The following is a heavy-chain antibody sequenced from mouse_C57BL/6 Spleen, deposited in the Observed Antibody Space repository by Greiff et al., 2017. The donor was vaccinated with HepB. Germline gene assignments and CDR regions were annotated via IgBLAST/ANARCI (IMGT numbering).Heavy chain of an antibody. Sequence: EVQVVESGGGLVKPGGSLKLSCAASGFTFSDYGMHWVRQAPEKGLEWVAYISSGSSTIYYADTVKGRFTISRDNAKNTLFLQMTSLRSEDTAMYYCARGGYYDYLYFDYWGQGTTLTVSS. D-gene: IGHD2-4*01. CDR1: GFTFSDYG. V-gene: IGHV5-17*01. CDR3: ARGGYYDYLYFDY. CDR2: ISSGSSTI. J-gene: IGHJ2*01.